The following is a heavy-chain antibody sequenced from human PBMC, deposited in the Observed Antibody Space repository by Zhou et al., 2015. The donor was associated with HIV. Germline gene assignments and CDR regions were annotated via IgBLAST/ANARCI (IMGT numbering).Heavy chain of an antibody. CDR3: ARGPNYYHSTFDY. CDR2: IIAIFGTV. J-gene: IGHJ4*02. Sequence: QVQLVQSGAEVKKPGSSVKVSCQASGGIFRRYAISWVRQAPGQGLEWMGGIIAIFGTVNYAQKFQGRVTITADESTSTVYMEMSGLRSEDTAVYYCARGPNYYHSTFDYWGQGTLVTVSS. V-gene: IGHV1-69*01. CDR1: GGIFRRYA. D-gene: IGHD3-22*01.